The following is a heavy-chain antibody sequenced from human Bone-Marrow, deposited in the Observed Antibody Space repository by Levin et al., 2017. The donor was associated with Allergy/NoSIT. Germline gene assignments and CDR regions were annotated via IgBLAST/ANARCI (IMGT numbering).Heavy chain of an antibody. CDR1: GFTFSRYD. Sequence: GGSLRLSCAASGFTFSRYDMHWVRQAPGKGLEWMAVIWYDGTKKDYADSVKGRFTISRDNSKNTLYLQMNSLRAEDTAVYYCARDGGGLKEIDYWGQGTQVTVSS. D-gene: IGHD3-16*01. CDR2: IWYDGTKK. V-gene: IGHV3-33*01. CDR3: ARDGGGLKEIDY. J-gene: IGHJ4*02.